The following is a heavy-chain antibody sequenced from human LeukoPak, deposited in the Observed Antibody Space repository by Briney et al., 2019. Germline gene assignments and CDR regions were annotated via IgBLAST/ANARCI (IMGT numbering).Heavy chain of an antibody. CDR1: GASISSYY. V-gene: IGHV4-59*08. Sequence: SETLSLTCTVSGASISSYYWTWIRQPPGKGLEWIGFTSFSGSTNYNPSLRSRVTISLDTSRNQFSLTLNAMTAADTAVYYCARRNYDILIGFYGGGTYNYYYTDVWGKGTTVIVSS. CDR2: TSFSGST. J-gene: IGHJ6*03. D-gene: IGHD3-9*01. CDR3: ARRNYDILIGFYGGGTYNYYYTDV.